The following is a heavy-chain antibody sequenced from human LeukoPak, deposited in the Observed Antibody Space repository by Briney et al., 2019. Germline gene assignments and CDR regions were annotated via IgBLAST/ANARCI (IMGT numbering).Heavy chain of an antibody. J-gene: IGHJ3*02. V-gene: IGHV4-34*01. CDR1: GFTFSSYW. CDR2: INHSGST. CDR3: ARSPGGRITMIVVPRGAFDI. Sequence: PGGSLRLSCAASGFTFSSYWMSWVRQAPGKGLEWIGEINHSGSTNYSPSLTSRVTISVDTSKNQFSLKLSSVTAADTAVYYCARSPGGRITMIVVPRGAFDIWGQGTMVTVSS. D-gene: IGHD3-22*01.